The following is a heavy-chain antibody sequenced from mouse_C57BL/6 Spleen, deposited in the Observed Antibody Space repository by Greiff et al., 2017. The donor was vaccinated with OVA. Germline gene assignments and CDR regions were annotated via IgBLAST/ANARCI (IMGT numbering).Heavy chain of an antibody. Sequence: VQLQQPGTELVKPGASVKLSCKASGYTFTSYWMHWVKQRPGQGLEWIGNINPSNGGTNYNEKFKSKATLTVDKSSSTAYLQLSSLTSEDSAVYYCARGEGSSYAWLAYWGQGTLVTVSA. CDR2: INPSNGGT. J-gene: IGHJ3*01. CDR3: ARGEGSSYAWLAY. CDR1: GYTFTSYW. D-gene: IGHD1-1*01. V-gene: IGHV1-53*01.